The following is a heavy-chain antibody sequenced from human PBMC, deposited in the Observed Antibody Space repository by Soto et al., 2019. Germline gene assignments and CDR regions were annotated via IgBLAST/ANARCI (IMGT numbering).Heavy chain of an antibody. D-gene: IGHD3-3*01. CDR1: GFTFSNAW. J-gene: IGHJ6*02. CDR2: IKSKTDGGTT. V-gene: IGHV3-15*07. CDR3: TTFGVVIPPPYGMDV. Sequence: EVQLVESGGGLVKPGGSLRLSCAAYGFTFSNAWMNWVRQAPGKGLEWVGRIKSKTDGGTTDYAAPVKGRFTISRDDSKNTLYLQMNSLKTEDTAVYYCTTFGVVIPPPYGMDVWGQGTTVTVSS.